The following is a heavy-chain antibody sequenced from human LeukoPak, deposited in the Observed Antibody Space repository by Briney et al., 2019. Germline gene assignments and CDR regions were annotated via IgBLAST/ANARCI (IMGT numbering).Heavy chain of an antibody. CDR2: ISGSGGST. V-gene: IGHV3-23*01. CDR1: GFTFSSYA. CDR3: AKLSRRGYSYGYFDY. J-gene: IGHJ4*02. Sequence: PGGSLRLSCAASGFTFSSYAMSWVRQAPGKGLEWVSAISGSGGSTYYADSVEGRFTISRDNSKNSLYLQMNSLRAEDTALYYCAKLSRRGYSYGYFDYWGQGTLVTVSS. D-gene: IGHD5-18*01.